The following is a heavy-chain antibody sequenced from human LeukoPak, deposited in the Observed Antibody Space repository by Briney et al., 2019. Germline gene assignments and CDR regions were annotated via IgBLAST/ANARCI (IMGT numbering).Heavy chain of an antibody. J-gene: IGHJ3*02. V-gene: IGHV3-30-3*01. D-gene: IGHD5-12*01. Sequence: GGSLRLSCAASGFTFSSYAMHWVRQAPGKGLEWVAVISYDGSNKYYADSVKGRFTISRDNSKNTLYLQMSSLRAEDTAVYYCARDYDSIHAFDIWGQGTMVTVSS. CDR2: ISYDGSNK. CDR1: GFTFSSYA. CDR3: ARDYDSIHAFDI.